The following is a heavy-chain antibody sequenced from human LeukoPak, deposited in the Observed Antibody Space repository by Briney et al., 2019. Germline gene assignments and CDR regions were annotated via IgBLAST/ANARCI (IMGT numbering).Heavy chain of an antibody. V-gene: IGHV1-46*01. D-gene: IGHD3-22*01. J-gene: IGHJ3*02. Sequence: ASVKVSCKASGYTFTSYGISWVRQAPGQGLEWMGIINPSGGSTSYAQKFQGRVTMTRDMSTSTVYMELSSLRSEDTAVYYCARAPLYYYDSSGSGAFDIWGQGTMVTVSS. CDR2: INPSGGST. CDR1: GYTFTSYG. CDR3: ARAPLYYYDSSGSGAFDI.